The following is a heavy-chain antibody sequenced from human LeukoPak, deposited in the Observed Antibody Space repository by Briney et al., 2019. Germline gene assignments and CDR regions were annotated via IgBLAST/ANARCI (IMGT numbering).Heavy chain of an antibody. V-gene: IGHV4-61*01. CDR1: GGSVSNGNYY. J-gene: IGHJ5*02. D-gene: IGHD6-19*01. CDR3: ARRRKQWPEIHNWFDP. CDR2: IYYSGST. Sequence: PSETLSLTCTVSGGSVSNGNYYWSWLRQPPGKALEWIGYIYYSGSTNYNPSLEGRVTISVDTSKNQFSVKLSSVTAADTAVYYCARRRKQWPEIHNWFDPWGQGTLVTVSS.